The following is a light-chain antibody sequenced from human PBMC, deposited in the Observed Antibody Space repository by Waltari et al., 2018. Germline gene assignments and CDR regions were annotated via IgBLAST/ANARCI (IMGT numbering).Light chain of an antibody. CDR2: KSS. CDR3: QQYATYHT. J-gene: IGKJ2*01. V-gene: IGKV1-5*03. CDR1: QDIGPY. Sequence: RVTITCRASQDIGPYLAWYQQKPGKAPNLLIYKSSILESGVPSRFSGSGSGTEFTLTITSLQPDDFATYYCQQYATYHTFGQGTKLEI.